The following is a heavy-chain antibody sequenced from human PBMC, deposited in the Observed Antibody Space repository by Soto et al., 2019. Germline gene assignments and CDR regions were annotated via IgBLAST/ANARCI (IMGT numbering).Heavy chain of an antibody. Sequence: GGSVKGFCKASGYTFTSYYMHWGRQAPGQRLEWVGIINPSGGSTSYAQKFQGRVTMTRDASTSTVYMELSSLRSEDTAVYYCARVGGIVGATSPVYYYYGMDVWGQGTTVTVSS. V-gene: IGHV1-46*01. J-gene: IGHJ6*02. CDR3: ARVGGIVGATSPVYYYYGMDV. CDR2: INPSGGST. CDR1: GYTFTSYY. D-gene: IGHD1-26*01.